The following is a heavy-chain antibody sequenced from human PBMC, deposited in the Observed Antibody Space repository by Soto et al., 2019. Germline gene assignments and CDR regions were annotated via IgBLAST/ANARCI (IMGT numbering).Heavy chain of an antibody. CDR2: ITNRGTHT. D-gene: IGHD2-15*01. CDR3: ARAHEVAWFDS. CDR1: GFSFSSYT. J-gene: IGHJ5*01. V-gene: IGHV3-21*01. Sequence: EVQLVESGGGLVKPGESLRLSCAAPGFSFSSYTMNWVRKAPGKGLQWVSSITNRGTHTYSADSVKGRFTISRDNDKNSEYLQMNNLRAEDTAIYFCARAHEVAWFDSWGLGTLVSVTS.